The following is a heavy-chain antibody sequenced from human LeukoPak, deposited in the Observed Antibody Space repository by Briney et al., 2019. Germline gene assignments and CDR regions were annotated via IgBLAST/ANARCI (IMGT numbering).Heavy chain of an antibody. Sequence: GGSLRLSCAASGFTFSSYAMGWVRQAPGKGLEWVSYIGHTGSITDYADSVKGRFTISRDNAKNSLYLQMNTLRAEDTAVYYCVRDGAVVTSGSYPWRYFQYWGQGTLVTVSS. J-gene: IGHJ1*01. CDR1: GFTFSSYA. D-gene: IGHD3-10*01. V-gene: IGHV3-48*04. CDR2: IGHTGSIT. CDR3: VRDGAVVTSGSYPWRYFQY.